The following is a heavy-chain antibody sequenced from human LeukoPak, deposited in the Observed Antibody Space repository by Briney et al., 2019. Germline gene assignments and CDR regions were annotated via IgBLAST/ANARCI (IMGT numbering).Heavy chain of an antibody. D-gene: IGHD5-24*01. J-gene: IGHJ4*02. Sequence: PSETLSLTCAVYGGSFSGYYWSWIRQPPGKGLEWIGEINHSGSTNYNPSLKSRVTISVDTSKNQFSLKLSSVTAADTAVYYCARGGVEMAYNYFDYWGQGTLVTDSS. V-gene: IGHV4-34*01. CDR1: GGSFSGYY. CDR3: ARGGVEMAYNYFDY. CDR2: INHSGST.